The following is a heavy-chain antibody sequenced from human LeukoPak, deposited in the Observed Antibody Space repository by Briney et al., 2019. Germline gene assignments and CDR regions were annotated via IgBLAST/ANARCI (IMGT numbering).Heavy chain of an antibody. CDR1: GFTFSSYA. CDR3: AKGSIAAAAPYYFDY. CDR2: TSGSGGST. D-gene: IGHD6-13*01. V-gene: IGHV3-23*01. Sequence: GGSLRLSCAASGFTFSSYAMSWVRQAPGKGLEWVSATSGSGGSTYYADSVKGRFTISRDNSKNTLYLQMNSLRAEDTAVYYCAKGSIAAAAPYYFDYWGQGTLVTVSS. J-gene: IGHJ4*02.